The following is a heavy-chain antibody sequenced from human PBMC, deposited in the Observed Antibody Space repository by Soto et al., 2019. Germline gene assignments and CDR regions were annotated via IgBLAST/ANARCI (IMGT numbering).Heavy chain of an antibody. V-gene: IGHV3-21*01. CDR3: ATLGATLGRDAFDI. CDR1: GFTFSSYS. J-gene: IGHJ3*02. Sequence: EVQLVESGGGLVKPGGSLRLSCAASGFTFSSYSMNWVRQAPGKGLEWVSSISSSSSYIYYADSVKGRFTISRDNAKNSLYLQMNSLRAEDPAVYYCATLGATLGRDAFDIWGQGTMVTVSS. CDR2: ISSSSSYI. D-gene: IGHD1-26*01.